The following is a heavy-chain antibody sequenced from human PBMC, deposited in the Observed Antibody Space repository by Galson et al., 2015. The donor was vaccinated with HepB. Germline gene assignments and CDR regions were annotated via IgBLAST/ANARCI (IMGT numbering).Heavy chain of an antibody. CDR2: IYSGGST. V-gene: IGHV3-66*02. CDR3: ARGVLSNCSSTSCYIYYYYYYGMDV. Sequence: SLRLSCAASGFTVSGNYMSWVRQAPGKGLEWVSVIYSGGSTYYADSVKGRFTISRDNSKNTLYLQMNSLRAEDTAVYYCARGVLSNCSSTSCYIYYYYYYGMDVWGQGTTVTVSS. CDR1: GFTVSGNY. J-gene: IGHJ6*02. D-gene: IGHD2-2*02.